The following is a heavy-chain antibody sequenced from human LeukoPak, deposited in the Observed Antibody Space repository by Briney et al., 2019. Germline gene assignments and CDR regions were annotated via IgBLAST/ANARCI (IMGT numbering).Heavy chain of an antibody. CDR3: AKESCSSTSCSVDY. CDR2: ISGSGGST. D-gene: IGHD2-2*01. CDR1: GFTFSSYG. J-gene: IGHJ4*02. Sequence: PGGSLRLSCAASGFTFSSYGMSWVRQAPGKGLEWVSAISGSGGSTYYADSVKGRFTISRDNSKNTLYLQMNSLRAEDTAVYYCAKESCSSTSCSVDYWGQGTLVTVSS. V-gene: IGHV3-23*01.